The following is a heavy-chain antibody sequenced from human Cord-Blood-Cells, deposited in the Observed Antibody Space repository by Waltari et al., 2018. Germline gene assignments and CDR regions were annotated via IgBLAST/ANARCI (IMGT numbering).Heavy chain of an antibody. CDR2: IYYSGST. CDR1: GGSISSSSYY. D-gene: IGHD5-12*01. Sequence: QLQLQESGPGLVKPSETLSLTCTVSGGSISSSSYYWGWIRQPPGKGLEWIGSIYYSGSTDYNPSLKRRVTISVDTSKNQFSLKLSSVTAADTAVYYCATEGSGYSGYDKKGSLDYWGQGTLVTVSS. V-gene: IGHV4-39*01. J-gene: IGHJ4*02. CDR3: ATEGSGYSGYDKKGSLDY.